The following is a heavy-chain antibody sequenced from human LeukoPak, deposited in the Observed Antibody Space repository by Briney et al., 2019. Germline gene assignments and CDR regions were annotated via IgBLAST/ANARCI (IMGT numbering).Heavy chain of an antibody. Sequence: PSETLSLTCTVSGGSISSSSYYWGWIRQPPGKGLEWIGSIYYSGSTNYNPSLKSRVTISVDTSKNQFSLKLSSVTAADTAVYYCARDARIVGATGAFDIWGQGTMVTVSS. D-gene: IGHD1-26*01. CDR1: GGSISSSSYY. J-gene: IGHJ3*02. CDR3: ARDARIVGATGAFDI. V-gene: IGHV4-39*07. CDR2: IYYSGST.